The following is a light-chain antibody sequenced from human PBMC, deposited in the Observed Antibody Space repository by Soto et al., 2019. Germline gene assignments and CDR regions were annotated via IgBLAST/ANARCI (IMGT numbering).Light chain of an antibody. V-gene: IGLV1-40*01. CDR1: RSNIGAGFD. CDR3: QSYDSSLSGVV. Sequence: QSALTQPPSVSGAPGQRVSISCTGSRSNIGAGFDVHWYQQLPGTAPRLLIYSDINRPSGVPDRFSGSKSGTSASLAITGLQAEDEADYYCQSYDSSLSGVVFGGGTQLTVL. J-gene: IGLJ2*01. CDR2: SDI.